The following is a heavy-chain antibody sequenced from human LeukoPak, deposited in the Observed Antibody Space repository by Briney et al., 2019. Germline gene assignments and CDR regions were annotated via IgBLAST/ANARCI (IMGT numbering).Heavy chain of an antibody. CDR3: ARGDYDSSGYYRYYYYMDV. D-gene: IGHD3-22*01. V-gene: IGHV1-69*05. CDR2: IIPIFGTA. J-gene: IGHJ6*03. Sequence: SVKVSCKASGGTFSSYAISWVRQAPGQGLEWMGGIIPIFGTANYAQKFQGRVTITTDESTSTAYMELSSLRSEDTAVYYCARGDYDSSGYYRYYYYMDVWGKETTVTVSS. CDR1: GGTFSSYA.